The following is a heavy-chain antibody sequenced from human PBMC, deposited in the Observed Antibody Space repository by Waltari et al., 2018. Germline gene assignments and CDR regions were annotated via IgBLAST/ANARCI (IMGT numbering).Heavy chain of an antibody. V-gene: IGHV4-38-2*01. D-gene: IGHD3-22*01. CDR1: GYSISSGDF. CDR3: ARSSGYYSFSY. Sequence: QVQMQESGPGLVTPSETLSLTCDVSGYSISSGDFWAWIRQPPGKGLEWSGSIFHSGRTYYNPSLKSRVTLSVDTSKNQISLKLSSVTAADTAVYYCARSSGYYSFSYWGQGTLVTVSS. J-gene: IGHJ4*02. CDR2: IFHSGRT.